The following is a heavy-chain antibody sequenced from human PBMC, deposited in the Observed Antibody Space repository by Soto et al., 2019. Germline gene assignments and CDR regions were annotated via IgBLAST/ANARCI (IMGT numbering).Heavy chain of an antibody. V-gene: IGHV3-11*01. CDR1: GFTFSDYY. Sequence: VGSLRLSCAASGFTFSDYYMTWIRQAPGSGLEGVSYISSSSGTISYANSVKGRFTISRDNAQNSLYLQMTSLRAEDTAVYYCARGTYRSKTDFDYWGQGTLVTVSS. CDR3: ARGTYRSKTDFDY. J-gene: IGHJ4*02. CDR2: ISSSSGTI. D-gene: IGHD6-13*01.